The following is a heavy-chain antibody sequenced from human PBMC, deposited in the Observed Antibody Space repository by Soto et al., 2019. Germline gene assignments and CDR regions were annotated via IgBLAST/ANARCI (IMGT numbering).Heavy chain of an antibody. D-gene: IGHD6-19*01. Sequence: ASVKVSCKASGYTFTSYAMHWVRQAPGQRLEWMGWINAGNGNTKYSQKFQGRVTITRDTSASTAYMELSSLRSEDTAVYYCARGRNGWSNYYYYYMDVWGKGTTVTVSS. CDR2: INAGNGNT. CDR3: ARGRNGWSNYYYYYMDV. V-gene: IGHV1-3*01. J-gene: IGHJ6*03. CDR1: GYTFTSYA.